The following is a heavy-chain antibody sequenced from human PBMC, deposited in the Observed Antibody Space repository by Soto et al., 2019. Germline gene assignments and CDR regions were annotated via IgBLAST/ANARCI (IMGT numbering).Heavy chain of an antibody. CDR1: GFTFSSYA. Sequence: GGSLRLSCAASGFTFSSYAMHWVRQAPGKGLEWVAVISYDGSNKYYADSVKGRFTISRDNSKNTLYLQMNSLRAEDTAVYYCARDDSFSITIFGVVSYGMDVWGQGTTVTVSS. CDR2: ISYDGSNK. J-gene: IGHJ6*02. V-gene: IGHV3-30-3*01. CDR3: ARDDSFSITIFGVVSYGMDV. D-gene: IGHD3-3*01.